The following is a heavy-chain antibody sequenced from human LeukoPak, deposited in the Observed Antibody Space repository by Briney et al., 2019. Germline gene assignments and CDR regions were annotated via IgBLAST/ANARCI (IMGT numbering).Heavy chain of an antibody. CDR3: TRAPEYDFWSGYYYGDY. V-gene: IGHV3-7*03. CDR2: IKQDGSEK. D-gene: IGHD3-3*01. CDR1: GFTFSSYW. Sequence: PGGSLRLSCAASGFTFSSYWMSWVRQAPGKGLEWVANIKQDGSEKYYVDSVKGRFTISRDNAKNSLYLQMNSLKTEDTAVYYCTRAPEYDFWSGYYYGDYWGQGTLVTVSS. J-gene: IGHJ4*02.